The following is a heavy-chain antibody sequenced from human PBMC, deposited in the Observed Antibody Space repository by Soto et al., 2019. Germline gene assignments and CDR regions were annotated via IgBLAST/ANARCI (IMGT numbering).Heavy chain of an antibody. D-gene: IGHD3-3*01. CDR2: INPNSGVT. Sequence: ASGKFSCKTSGYIFCGYYIHWLRQAPGQGLEWMGWINPNSGVTSYAQKFQGRATMSRDTSITPVYMELRRLTSDDTAMYYCARDGVVVDFWNQMRLEPWGKGTQVTVSS. V-gene: IGHV1-2*02. CDR1: GYIFCGYY. CDR3: ARDGVVVDFWNQMRLEP. J-gene: IGHJ5*02.